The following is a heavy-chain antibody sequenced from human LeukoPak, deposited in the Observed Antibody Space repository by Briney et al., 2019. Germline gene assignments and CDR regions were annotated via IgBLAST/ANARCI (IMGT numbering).Heavy chain of an antibody. V-gene: IGHV3-23*01. CDR2: ISGSGGST. D-gene: IGHD3-16*01. J-gene: IGHJ4*02. CDR1: GFTFSSYA. Sequence: GGSLRLSCAASGFTFSSYAMSWVRQAPGKGLEWVSSISGSGGSTYYADSVKGRFTISRDNSKNTLYLQMNSLRAEDTAVYYCARTGYGYNYFDYWGQGTLVTVSS. CDR3: ARTGYGYNYFDY.